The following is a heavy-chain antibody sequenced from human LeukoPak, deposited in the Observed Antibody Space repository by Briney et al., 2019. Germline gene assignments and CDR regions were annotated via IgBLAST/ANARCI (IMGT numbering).Heavy chain of an antibody. Sequence: HPGGSLRLSCAASGFTFSSYAMSWVRQAPGKGLEWVSAISGSGGSTYYADSVKGRFTISRDNSKNTLYLQMNSLRAEDTAVYYCAKSHSLEYRGYFDYWGQGTLVTVSS. J-gene: IGHJ4*02. CDR1: GFTFSSYA. D-gene: IGHD2/OR15-2a*01. V-gene: IGHV3-23*01. CDR2: ISGSGGST. CDR3: AKSHSLEYRGYFDY.